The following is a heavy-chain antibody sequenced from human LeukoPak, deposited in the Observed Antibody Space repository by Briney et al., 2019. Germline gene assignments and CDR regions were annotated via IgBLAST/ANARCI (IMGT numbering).Heavy chain of an antibody. D-gene: IGHD6-13*01. CDR3: ARDRIGGSSDSEDAFDI. V-gene: IGHV3-21*01. CDR2: ISSSSSYI. J-gene: IGHJ3*02. CDR1: GFTFSSYS. Sequence: GGSLRLSCAASGFTFSSYSMNWVRQAPGKGLEWVSSISSSSSYIYYADSVKGRFTISRDNAKNSLYLQMNSLRAEDTAVYYCARDRIGGSSDSEDAFDIWGQGTMVTVSS.